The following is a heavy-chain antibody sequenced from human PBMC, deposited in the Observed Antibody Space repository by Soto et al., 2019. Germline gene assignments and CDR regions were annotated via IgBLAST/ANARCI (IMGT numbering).Heavy chain of an antibody. D-gene: IGHD2-21*02. CDR1: GGTFSSYA. CDR2: IIPIFGTA. V-gene: IGHV1-69*01. Sequence: QVQLVQSGAEVKKPGSSVKVSCKASGGTFSSYAISWVRQAPGQGLEWMGGIIPIFGTANYAQKFQGRVTITADESTSTAYMELSSLRAEDTAVYYCARGSCGGDCYSGSDACDIWGQGTMVTVSA. CDR3: ARGSCGGDCYSGSDACDI. J-gene: IGHJ3*02.